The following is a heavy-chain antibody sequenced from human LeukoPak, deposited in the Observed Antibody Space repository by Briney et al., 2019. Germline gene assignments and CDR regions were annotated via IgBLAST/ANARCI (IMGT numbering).Heavy chain of an antibody. Sequence: GASVKVSCKASGGTFSSYTISWVRQAPGQGLEWMGGIIPLFGTANYAQKFQGRVTITADKSTTTASMELSSLRCEATAAYYCASRLRPSGYGVNSFDIWGQGTMVTVSS. V-gene: IGHV1-69*06. CDR1: GGTFSSYT. CDR3: ASRLRPSGYGVNSFDI. CDR2: IIPLFGTA. J-gene: IGHJ3*02. D-gene: IGHD5-12*01.